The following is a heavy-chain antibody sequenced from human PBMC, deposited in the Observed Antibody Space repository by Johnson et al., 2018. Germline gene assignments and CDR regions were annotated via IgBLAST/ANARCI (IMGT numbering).Heavy chain of an antibody. V-gene: IGHV3-30*03. CDR3: AGVGVYSFHAFDI. Sequence: GQLLESGGGVVQPGRSLRLSCAASGFTFSSYGMHWVRQAPGKGLEWVAVISYDGSNTYYADSVTGRFTISRDNSKNTLYLQMPSERAEATAVYYCAGVGVYSFHAFDIWGQGTMVTVSS. J-gene: IGHJ3*02. D-gene: IGHD3-10*01. CDR2: ISYDGSNT. CDR1: GFTFSSYG.